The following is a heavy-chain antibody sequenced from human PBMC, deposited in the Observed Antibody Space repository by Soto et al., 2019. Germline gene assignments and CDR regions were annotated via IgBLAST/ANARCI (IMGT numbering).Heavy chain of an antibody. CDR2: IYYSGTT. J-gene: IGHJ3*02. D-gene: IGHD1-1*01. Sequence: PSETLSLTCTVSGGSISSSDYYWGWFRQPPGKGLEWIASIYYSGTTYYDPSLKSRITISVDTSNNLFSLTLSSVAAADTAVYYCARYNPTGRIWAFAIWGQGTMVTVSS. V-gene: IGHV4-39*01. CDR1: GGSISSSDYY. CDR3: ARYNPTGRIWAFAI.